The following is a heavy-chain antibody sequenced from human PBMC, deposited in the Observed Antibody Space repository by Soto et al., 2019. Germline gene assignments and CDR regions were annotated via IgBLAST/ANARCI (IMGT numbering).Heavy chain of an antibody. Sequence: QVQLQQSGPGLVKPSQTLSLTCTVSGGSISSDYYYWTWIRQSPGKGLEWIGYIHHSGSIIYNPSLKSRLTMSVDTSKNQFALHLSSVTAADTAVYFCAIEDGGGDSLDGWGQGTTVTVSS. D-gene: IGHD3-10*01. CDR2: IHHSGSI. CDR3: AIEDGGGDSLDG. V-gene: IGHV4-30-4*08. J-gene: IGHJ6*02. CDR1: GGSISSDYYY.